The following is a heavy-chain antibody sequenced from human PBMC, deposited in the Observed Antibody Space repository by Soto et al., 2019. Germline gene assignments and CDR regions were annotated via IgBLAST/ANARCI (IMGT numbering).Heavy chain of an antibody. CDR3: ARIIAASGTGFDY. D-gene: IGHD3-16*02. CDR1: GYTFISYW. V-gene: IGHV5-51*01. Sequence: PGESLKISCKGSGYTFISYWIGWVRQKPGKGLEWMGMIYPGDSDTRYSPSFQGQVTISADKSINTAYLQWGSLEASDTAVYYCARIIAASGTGFDYWGQGALVTVSS. CDR2: IYPGDSDT. J-gene: IGHJ4*02.